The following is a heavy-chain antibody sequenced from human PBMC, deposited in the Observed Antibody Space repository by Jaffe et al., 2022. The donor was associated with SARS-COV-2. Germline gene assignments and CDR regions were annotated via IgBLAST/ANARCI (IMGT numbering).Heavy chain of an antibody. D-gene: IGHD6-19*01. CDR1: GFTFDDYA. J-gene: IGHJ2*01. CDR3: AKDAHSSGWYGWYFDL. V-gene: IGHV3-9*01. CDR2: ISWNSGSI. Sequence: EVQLVESGGGLVQPGRSLRLSCAASGFTFDDYAMHWVRQAPGKGLEWVSGISWNSGSIGYADSVKGRFTISRDNAKNSLYLQMNSLRAEDTALYYCAKDAHSSGWYGWYFDLWGRGTLVTVSS.